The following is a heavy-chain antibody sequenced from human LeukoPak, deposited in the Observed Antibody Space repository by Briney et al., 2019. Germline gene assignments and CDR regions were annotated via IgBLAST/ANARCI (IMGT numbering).Heavy chain of an antibody. CDR3: ARDNSVGDNAWWFDP. CDR1: GGSISSYY. D-gene: IGHD1-26*01. V-gene: IGHV4-4*07. CDR2: IYTSGST. J-gene: IGHJ5*02. Sequence: SETLSLTCTVSGGSISSYYWSWIRQPAGKGLEWIGRIYTSGSTNYNPSLKSRVTMSVDTSKHQFSLKLSSVTAADTAIYYCARDNSVGDNAWWFDPWGQGTLVTVSS.